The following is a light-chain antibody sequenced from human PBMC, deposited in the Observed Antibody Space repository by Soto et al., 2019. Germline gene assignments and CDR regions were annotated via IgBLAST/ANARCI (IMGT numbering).Light chain of an antibody. CDR2: RPS. CDR3: QQYNNWPRIA. V-gene: IGKV3-15*01. J-gene: IGKJ5*01. CDR1: QSVSRN. Sequence: EIVMTQSPATLSAPPGEIATPSCRASQSVSRNLAWYQQKPCQPPRLLIYRPSTRATGIPARFSGRGSGTEFTLTNSSLQSEDFAVYYCQQYNNWPRIAFGQGTRLEIK.